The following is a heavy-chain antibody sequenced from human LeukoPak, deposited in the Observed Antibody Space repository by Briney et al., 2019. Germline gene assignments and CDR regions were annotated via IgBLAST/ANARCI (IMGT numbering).Heavy chain of an antibody. V-gene: IGHV3-23*01. J-gene: IGHJ3*02. CDR1: GFTFSSHG. D-gene: IGHD5-18*01. CDR3: AKDPPTVMANAFHI. Sequence: HTGESLRLSCAASGFTFSSHGMSWVRQAPGKGLEWVSSISGSGGTTYYADSVKGRFTISRDNSKNTLYLQMNSLRADDTAVYSCAKDPPTVMANAFHIWGQGTMVTVS. CDR2: ISGSGGTT.